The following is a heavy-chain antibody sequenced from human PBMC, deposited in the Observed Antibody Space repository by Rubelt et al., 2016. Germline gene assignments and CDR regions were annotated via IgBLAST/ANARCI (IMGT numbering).Heavy chain of an antibody. V-gene: IGHV3-7*01. Sequence: EVQLVESGGGLVQPGGSLRLSCEASGFTFSSYWMSWVRQAPGKGLGGVANIKQDGSEKYYVDSVKGRFTISRDNAKNSLYLQMNSLRAEDTAVYYCARGKCSSTSCYRIDAFDIWGQGTMVTVSS. CDR3: ARGKCSSTSCYRIDAFDI. CDR2: IKQDGSEK. CDR1: GFTFSSYW. D-gene: IGHD2-2*02. J-gene: IGHJ3*02.